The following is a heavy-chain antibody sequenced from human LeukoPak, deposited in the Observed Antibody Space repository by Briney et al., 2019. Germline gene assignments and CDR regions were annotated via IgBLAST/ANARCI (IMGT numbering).Heavy chain of an antibody. J-gene: IGHJ6*03. CDR2: ISGSGGST. V-gene: IGHV3-23*01. D-gene: IGHD3-16*01. Sequence: HPGGSLGLSCAASGFTFSSYDMSWVRQAPGKGLEWVSVISGSGGSTDYADSVKGRFTISRDNSKNTLYLQMSSLRAEDTAVYYCAKLGGTLPHIFHYYYMDVWGRGTTVTISS. CDR3: AKLGGTLPHIFHYYYMDV. CDR1: GFTFSSYD.